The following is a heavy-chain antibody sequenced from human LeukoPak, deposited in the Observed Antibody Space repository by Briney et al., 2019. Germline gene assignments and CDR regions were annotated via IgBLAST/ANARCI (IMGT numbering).Heavy chain of an antibody. D-gene: IGHD3-3*01. CDR3: ARGDTYYDFWSGSTVGGAFDI. CDR2: INPSGGST. J-gene: IGHJ3*02. Sequence: ASVKVSCKASGGTFSSYYMHWVRQAPGQGLEWMGIINPSGGSTSYAQKFQGRVTMTRDMSTSTVYMELSSLRSEDTAVYYCARGDTYYDFWSGSTVGGAFDIWGQGTMVTVSS. V-gene: IGHV1-46*01. CDR1: GGTFSSYY.